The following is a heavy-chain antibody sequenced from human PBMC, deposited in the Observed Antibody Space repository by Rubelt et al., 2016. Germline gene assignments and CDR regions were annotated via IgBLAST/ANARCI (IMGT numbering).Heavy chain of an antibody. J-gene: IGHJ3*02. CDR2: IYYSGST. CDR3: AGVLGGTYYDAFDM. Sequence: QVQLQESGPGLLKASETLSLTCTVSGGSISSYYWSWVRQPPGKGLEWIGYIYYSGSTNYNPSLKSRVTISVDTSKNQFSLKLSSVTAADTAVYYCAGVLGGTYYDAFDMWGQGTVVTVFS. CDR1: GGSISSYY. V-gene: IGHV4-59*01. D-gene: IGHD1-26*01.